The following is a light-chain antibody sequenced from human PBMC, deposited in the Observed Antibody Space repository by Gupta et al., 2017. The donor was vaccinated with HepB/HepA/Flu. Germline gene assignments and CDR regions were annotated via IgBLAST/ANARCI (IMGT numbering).Light chain of an antibody. Sequence: QSVLTQPHSASGTPGQRVTISCSGSSSNIGSNTVNWYQQLPGTAPKLLIYSNNQRPSGVPDRFSGSKSGTSASLAISGLQAEDEADYYCAACDDSLNGWVFGGGTKLTVL. CDR1: SSNIGSNT. J-gene: IGLJ3*02. CDR3: AACDDSLNGWV. CDR2: SNN. V-gene: IGLV1-44*01.